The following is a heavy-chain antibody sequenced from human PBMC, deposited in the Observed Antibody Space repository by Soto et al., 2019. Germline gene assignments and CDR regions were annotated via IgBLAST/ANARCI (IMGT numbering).Heavy chain of an antibody. CDR2: IGYDGSDK. V-gene: IGHV3-33*01. CDR1: GLTFSSYG. Sequence: GGSLRLSCAASGLTFSSYGMHWVRQAPGKGLEWVAVIGYDGSDKYYADSVKGRFTISRDNSKNTLYLQTNSLRAEDTAVYYCASNSRSNYYGSGSYYNRYYYYYTDVWGKGTTVTVSS. CDR3: ASNSRSNYYGSGSYYNRYYYYYTDV. J-gene: IGHJ6*03. D-gene: IGHD3-10*01.